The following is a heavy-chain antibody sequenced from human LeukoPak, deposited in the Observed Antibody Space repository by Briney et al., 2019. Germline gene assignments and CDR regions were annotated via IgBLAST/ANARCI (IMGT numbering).Heavy chain of an antibody. CDR2: INPSGGST. J-gene: IGHJ4*02. CDR1: GYTFTSYY. CDR3: ARGDYDFWSGYYGAENFDY. V-gene: IGHV1-46*01. Sequence: ASVKVSCKASGYTFTSYYMHWVRQAPGQGLEWMGIINPSGGSTSYAQKFQGGVTMTRDTSTSTVYMELGSLRSEDTAVYYCARGDYDFWSGYYGAENFDYWGQGTLVTVSS. D-gene: IGHD3-3*01.